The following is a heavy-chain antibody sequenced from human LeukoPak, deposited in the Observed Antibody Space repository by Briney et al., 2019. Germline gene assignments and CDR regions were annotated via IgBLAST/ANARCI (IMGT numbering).Heavy chain of an antibody. V-gene: IGHV3-21*01. CDR1: GFTFSSYS. CDR3: ARVTGVDY. Sequence: PGGSLRLSCAASGFTFSSYSMNWVRQAPGKGLEWVSFISSSSSYIYYADSVKGRFTISRDNAKNSLYPQMNSLRAEDTAVYYCARVTGVDYWGQGTLVTVSS. CDR2: ISSSSSYI. J-gene: IGHJ4*02.